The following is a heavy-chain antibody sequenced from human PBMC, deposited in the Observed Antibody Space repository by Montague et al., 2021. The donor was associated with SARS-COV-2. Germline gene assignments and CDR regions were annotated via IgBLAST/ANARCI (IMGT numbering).Heavy chain of an antibody. CDR2: PYYKKKRVD. D-gene: IGHD3-16*01. Sequence: CAISGDSVVGLRGRWEEHTYELQTHEQWVGRPYYKKKRVDHYAVSMKVXKSIKADTSKNQFSLQLDSMTPEDTAVYYCARGDALGPYTGYAFDIWGQGTLVTVSS. CDR3: ARGDALGPYTGYAFDI. J-gene: IGHJ3*02. V-gene: IGHV6-1*01. CDR1: GDSVVGLRGR.